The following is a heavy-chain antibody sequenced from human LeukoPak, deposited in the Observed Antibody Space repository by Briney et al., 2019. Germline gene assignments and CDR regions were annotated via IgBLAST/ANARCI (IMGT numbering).Heavy chain of an antibody. V-gene: IGHV3-7*01. Sequence: VGSLRLSCAASGFTFRGFSMSWVRQSPTKGLQWVANIKQDGSERYYVDSVKGRFTISRDNAKNSLSLQMNNLRVEDTAVYYCARAGSHWHYVYWGQGTVVTVSS. CDR2: IKQDGSER. CDR1: GFTFRGFS. J-gene: IGHJ4*02. D-gene: IGHD3-10*01. CDR3: ARAGSHWHYVY.